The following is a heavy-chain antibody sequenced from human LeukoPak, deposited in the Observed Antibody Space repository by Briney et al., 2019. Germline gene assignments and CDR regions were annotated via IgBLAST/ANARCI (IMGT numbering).Heavy chain of an antibody. Sequence: PGGSLRLSCAASGFTFSDYWMHWVRQAPGKGLVWVARINPDGTTTDYADSVKGRFTISRDNAKNTLYVQMNSLRAEDTAVYYCIRGGPGYRSDHNCYHPGSWGQGTLVTVSS. CDR1: GFTFSDYW. CDR3: IRGGPGYRSDHNCYHPGS. J-gene: IGHJ5*02. CDR2: INPDGTTT. V-gene: IGHV3-74*01. D-gene: IGHD6-19*01.